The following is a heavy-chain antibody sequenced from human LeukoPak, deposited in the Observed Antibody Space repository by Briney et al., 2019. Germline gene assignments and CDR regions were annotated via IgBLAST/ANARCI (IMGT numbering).Heavy chain of an antibody. V-gene: IGHV4-39*01. CDR2: MYYSGST. CDR3: ARQNIYCSRTSCYEVDWFDP. Sequence: SETLSLTCTVSGGSISSSSYYWSWIRQPPGKGLEWIGSMYYSGSTYYNPSLKSRVTISVDTSKNQFSLKLSSVTAADTAVYYCARQNIYCSRTSCYEVDWFDPWGQGTLVTVSS. D-gene: IGHD2-2*01. J-gene: IGHJ5*02. CDR1: GGSISSSSYY.